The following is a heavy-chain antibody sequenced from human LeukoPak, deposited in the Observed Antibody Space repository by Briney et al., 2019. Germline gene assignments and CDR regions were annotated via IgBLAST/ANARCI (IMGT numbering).Heavy chain of an antibody. Sequence: SETLSLTCTVCGVSLSSYYWSCIRQPPGKGLEWIGYIYYSGRTNYNPSLKSRVTISVDTSKTQFSLKLSSVTAADTAVYYCARGRHYYDSSGYLEGDAFDIWGQGTMVTVSS. CDR3: ARGRHYYDSSGYLEGDAFDI. D-gene: IGHD3-22*01. J-gene: IGHJ3*02. CDR2: IYYSGRT. V-gene: IGHV4-59*01. CDR1: GVSLSSYY.